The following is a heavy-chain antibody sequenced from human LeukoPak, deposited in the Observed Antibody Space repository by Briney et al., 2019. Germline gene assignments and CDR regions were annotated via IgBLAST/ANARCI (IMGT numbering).Heavy chain of an antibody. CDR1: GFTFTSSA. D-gene: IGHD4-17*01. Sequence: ASVKVSCEASGFTFTSSAKQWVRQARGQRLEWIGWIVVGSGNTNYAQKFQERVTITRDMSTSTAYMELSSLRSEDTAVYYCAAKTPYGDYGPDAFDIWGQGTMVTVSS. CDR3: AAKTPYGDYGPDAFDI. V-gene: IGHV1-58*02. J-gene: IGHJ3*02. CDR2: IVVGSGNT.